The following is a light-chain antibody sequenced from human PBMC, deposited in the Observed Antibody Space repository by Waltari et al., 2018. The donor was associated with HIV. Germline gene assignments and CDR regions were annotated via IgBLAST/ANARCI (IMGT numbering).Light chain of an antibody. J-gene: IGLJ1*01. V-gene: IGLV7-43*01. Sequence: QTVVTQEPSLTVSPGGTVTLTCASRTGAVTSDYYPTWFQQKPGQAPRVLIYRTSSKISWTPARFSGSLLGGKAALTLSGVQPEDEAEYYCLLYYGGGRPYVFGTGTKVTVL. CDR2: RTS. CDR3: LLYYGGGRPYV. CDR1: TGAVTSDYY.